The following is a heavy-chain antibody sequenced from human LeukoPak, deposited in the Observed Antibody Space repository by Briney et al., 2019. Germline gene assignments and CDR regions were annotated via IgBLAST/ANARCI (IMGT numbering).Heavy chain of an antibody. CDR2: ITGSGPYM. V-gene: IGHV3-21*04. CDR3: ARGTTGTTEFDY. J-gene: IGHJ4*02. Sequence: KSGGSLRLSCAASGFTFSTFAMHWVRLSPGKGLEWVSSITGSGPYMLYADSVKHRFTISRDNTKNLLYLEMNSLRAEDTALYYCARGTTGTTEFDYWGQGTLVTVPS. D-gene: IGHD1-1*01. CDR1: GFTFSTFA.